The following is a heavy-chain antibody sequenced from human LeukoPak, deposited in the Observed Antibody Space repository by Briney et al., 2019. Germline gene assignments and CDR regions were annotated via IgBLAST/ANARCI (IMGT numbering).Heavy chain of an antibody. J-gene: IGHJ5*02. Sequence: SQTLSLTCAVSGGSISSGGYSWSWIRQPPGKGVEWIGYIYHSGSTYYNPSLKSRVTISVDRSKNQFSLKLSSVTAADTAVYYCARAVTTSEWFDPWGQGTLVTVSS. D-gene: IGHD4-11*01. V-gene: IGHV4-30-2*01. CDR1: GGSISSGGYS. CDR2: IYHSGST. CDR3: ARAVTTSEWFDP.